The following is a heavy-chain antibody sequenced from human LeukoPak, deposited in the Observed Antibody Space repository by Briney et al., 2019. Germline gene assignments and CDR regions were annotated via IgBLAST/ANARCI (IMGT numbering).Heavy chain of an antibody. Sequence: PGGSLRLSCAASGFTFSNYWMSWVRQAPGKGLEWVANIKQDGSEKFYVDSVKGRFTISRDNAKNSLYLQMNSLRAEDTAVYYCARDSGHVDTAMAHDYWGQGTLVTVSS. V-gene: IGHV3-7*01. CDR3: ARDSGHVDTAMAHDY. D-gene: IGHD5-18*01. CDR1: GFTFSNYW. J-gene: IGHJ4*02. CDR2: IKQDGSEK.